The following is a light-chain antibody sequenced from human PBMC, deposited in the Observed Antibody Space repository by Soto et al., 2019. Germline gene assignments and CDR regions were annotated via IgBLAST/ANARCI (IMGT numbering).Light chain of an antibody. CDR2: DAS. V-gene: IGKV3-11*01. CDR1: QSVGSL. Sequence: EIVLTQSPATLSLSPGEGATLSCRASQSVGSLLAWYQQKPGQAPRLAIYDASNRATGIPARFSGSGSGTDFTLTISSLQPEDFALYYCQQRSNWPITFGQGTRLEIK. CDR3: QQRSNWPIT. J-gene: IGKJ5*01.